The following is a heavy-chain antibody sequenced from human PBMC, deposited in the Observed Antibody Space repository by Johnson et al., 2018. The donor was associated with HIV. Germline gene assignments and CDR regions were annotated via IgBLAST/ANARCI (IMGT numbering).Heavy chain of an antibody. V-gene: IGHV3-30-3*01. CDR3: ARVGISDYDLAAFDI. D-gene: IGHD3-3*01. CDR2: MSYDGIKK. CDR1: GFTFNTYA. J-gene: IGHJ3*02. Sequence: QEKLVESGGGVVQPGGSLRLSCAASGFTFNTYAMHWVRQAPGKGLQWVALMSYDGIKKYYADSVKGRFTISGDSSKNTVFLQMNSLRVEDTAVYFCARVGISDYDLAAFDIWGQGTMVTVSS.